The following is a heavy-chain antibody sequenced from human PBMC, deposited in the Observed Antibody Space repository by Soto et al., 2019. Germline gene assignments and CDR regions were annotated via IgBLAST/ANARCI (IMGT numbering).Heavy chain of an antibody. CDR1: GYTFTSYA. J-gene: IGHJ5*02. V-gene: IGHV1-8*01. Sequence: QVQLVQSGAEVKKPGASVKVSCKASGYTFTSYAINWVRQATGQGLEWMGWMIPNSGNTGYAQKFQGRLTMTRNTSISTAYMELSSLRSEDTAVYCCARGKGGSYDWFDPWGQGTLVTVSS. CDR2: MIPNSGNT. CDR3: ARGKGGSYDWFDP. D-gene: IGHD1-26*01.